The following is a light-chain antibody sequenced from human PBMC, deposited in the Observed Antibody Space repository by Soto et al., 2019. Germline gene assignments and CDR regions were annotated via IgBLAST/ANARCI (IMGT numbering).Light chain of an antibody. CDR2: DVS. V-gene: IGKV1-5*01. Sequence: DILMTQSPSILSASVGDRGTITCRASQSISSWLAWYQQKPGKAPKLLIYDVSSLESGVPSRFSGSGSGTEFTLTISSLQPADFATYYCQQYNSYSSTFGHGTKVDIK. CDR3: QQYNSYSST. CDR1: QSISSW. J-gene: IGKJ1*01.